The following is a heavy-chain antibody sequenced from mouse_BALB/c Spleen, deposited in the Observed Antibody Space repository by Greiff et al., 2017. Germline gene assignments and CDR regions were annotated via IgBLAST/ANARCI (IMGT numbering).Heavy chain of an antibody. V-gene: IGHV3-1*02. D-gene: IGHD2-1*01. CDR1: GYSIPSGYS. CDR3: ARLDGNYYWYFDV. J-gene: IGHJ1*01. CDR2: IHYSGST. Sequence: VQPKESGPDLVKPSQSLSLTCTVTGYSIPSGYSWHWMRQFPGNKLEWMGYIHYSGSTNYNPSLKSRISNTRNTSKNQTFLQLNSVTTEDTATYYCARLDGNYYWYFDVWGEGTTVTVSS.